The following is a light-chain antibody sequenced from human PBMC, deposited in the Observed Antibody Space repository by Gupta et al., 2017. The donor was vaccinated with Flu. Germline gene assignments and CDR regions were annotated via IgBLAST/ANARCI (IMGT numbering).Light chain of an antibody. CDR2: GAS. CDR3: LYYGSSLT. CDR1: QSVSSSY. Sequence: EIVLTQSPGTLSLSPGERATLSCRASQSVSSSYLAWYQQKPGQAPRLLIYGASSMATGSSARLSCRGFGTDFTLTIIRREPEDLAVYFFLYYGSSLTFGQGTRLELK. J-gene: IGKJ5*01. V-gene: IGKV3-20*01.